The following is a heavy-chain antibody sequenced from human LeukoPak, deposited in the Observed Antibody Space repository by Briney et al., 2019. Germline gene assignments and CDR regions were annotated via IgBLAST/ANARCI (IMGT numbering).Heavy chain of an antibody. CDR3: GKDVPRAGWCGFDS. CDR2: TSGSGSP. CDR1: GFTLSNSA. V-gene: IGHV3-23*01. J-gene: IGHJ4*02. D-gene: IGHD2-8*01. Sequence: GGSLRLSCAASGFTLSNSAMTWVRQAPGKGLEWVSATSGSGSPYYADSVRGRFTISRDNSKNTLYLQMNSLRAEDTAVYYCGKDVPRAGWCGFDSWGQGTRVTVSS.